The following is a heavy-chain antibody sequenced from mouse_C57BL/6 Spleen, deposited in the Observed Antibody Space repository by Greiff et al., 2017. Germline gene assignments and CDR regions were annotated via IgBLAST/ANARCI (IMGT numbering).Heavy chain of an antibody. CDR1: GYSFTGYY. V-gene: IGHV1-42*01. D-gene: IGHD1-1*01. Sequence: VQLQQSGPELVKPGASVKISCKASGYSFTGYYMNWVKQSPEKSLEWIGEINPSTGGTTYNQKFKAKATLTVDKSSSTAYMQLKSLTSEVSAVYYCARGGGLYYGSSYDYAMDYWGQGTSVTVSS. CDR3: ARGGGLYYGSSYDYAMDY. CDR2: INPSTGGT. J-gene: IGHJ4*01.